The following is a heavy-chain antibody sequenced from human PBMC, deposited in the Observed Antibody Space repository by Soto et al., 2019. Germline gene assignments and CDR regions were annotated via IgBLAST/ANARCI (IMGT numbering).Heavy chain of an antibody. CDR3: ARDRRYCSGGSCYSEFDY. CDR1: GGSISSGGYS. CDR2: IYHSGST. D-gene: IGHD2-15*01. J-gene: IGHJ4*02. V-gene: IGHV4-30-2*01. Sequence: SETLSLTCAVSGGSISSGGYSWSWIRQPPGKGLEWIGYIYHSGSTYYNPSLKSRVTISVDRSKNQFSLKLSSVTAAETAVYYCARDRRYCSGGSCYSEFDYWGQGTLVTVSS.